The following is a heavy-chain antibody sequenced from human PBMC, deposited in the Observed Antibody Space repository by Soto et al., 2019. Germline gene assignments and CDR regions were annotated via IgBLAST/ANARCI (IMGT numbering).Heavy chain of an antibody. Sequence: QVQLVQSGAEVKKPGSSVKVSCKASGGTFSRYSITWVRQAPGHGLEWIGRIIPIFGIASYAQKFQGRVTIAADESTSTAYMEMSSLRSDDTAVYYCAREDRDRETGLVPAAIDGMDVWGQGPPVTVSS. CDR1: GGTFSRYS. J-gene: IGHJ6*02. D-gene: IGHD2-2*01. V-gene: IGHV1-69*08. CDR3: AREDRDRETGLVPAAIDGMDV. CDR2: IIPIFGIA.